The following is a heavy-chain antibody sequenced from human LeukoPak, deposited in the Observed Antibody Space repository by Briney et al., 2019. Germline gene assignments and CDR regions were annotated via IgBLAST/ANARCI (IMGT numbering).Heavy chain of an antibody. D-gene: IGHD1-14*01. V-gene: IGHV5-51*01. J-gene: IGHJ4*02. CDR3: ARAGYNNWYYFDY. Sequence: GESLQISCKGSGYSFTSYWIGWVRQMPGKGLEWMGIIYPGDSDTRYSPSFQGQVTISADKSISTAYLQWSSLKASDTAMYYCARAGYNNWYYFDYWGQGTLVTVSS. CDR1: GYSFTSYW. CDR2: IYPGDSDT.